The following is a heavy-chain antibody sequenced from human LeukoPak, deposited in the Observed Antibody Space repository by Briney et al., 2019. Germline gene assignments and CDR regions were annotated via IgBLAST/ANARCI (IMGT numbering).Heavy chain of an antibody. V-gene: IGHV3-23*01. D-gene: IGHD1-26*01. CDR2: ISGSTGST. Sequence: GGSLRLSRAASGFTFSSYAMSWVRQAPGKGLEWVSAISGSTGSTYYADSVKGRFTISRDNSKNTLYLQMKSLRAEDTAVYYCAKDGERGSYSYLDYWGQGTLVTVSS. CDR3: AKDGERGSYSYLDY. CDR1: GFTFSSYA. J-gene: IGHJ4*02.